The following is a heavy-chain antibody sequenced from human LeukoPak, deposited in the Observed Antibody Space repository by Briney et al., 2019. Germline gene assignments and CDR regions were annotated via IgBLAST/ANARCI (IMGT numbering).Heavy chain of an antibody. J-gene: IGHJ3*02. V-gene: IGHV3-7*01. Sequence: GGSLRFSCAASGFTFSSFWMNWVRQAPGKGLEYVANIKQDGSKKYYVDSVKGRYTISRDNTENSLYLQMNYLTTDDTAVYYCARDRRVGGWGGAFDIWGQGTKVTVSS. CDR1: GFTFSSFW. CDR3: ARDRRVGGWGGAFDI. D-gene: IGHD2-21*01. CDR2: IKQDGSKK.